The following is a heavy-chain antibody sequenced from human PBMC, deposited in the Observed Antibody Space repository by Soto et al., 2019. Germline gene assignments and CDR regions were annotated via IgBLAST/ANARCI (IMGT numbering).Heavy chain of an antibody. CDR2: ISAYNGNI. Sequence: QVQLVQSGAEVKKPGASVKVSCKAPGYIFPSSTISWVRQAPGQGLEWMGWISAYNGNIKDAQKFQGRFTMTTDTSTGTAYMELRSLTSDDTAMYYCAIANYGDNDYWGQGTLVTVSS. D-gene: IGHD4-17*01. CDR1: GYIFPSST. J-gene: IGHJ4*02. CDR3: AIANYGDNDY. V-gene: IGHV1-18*01.